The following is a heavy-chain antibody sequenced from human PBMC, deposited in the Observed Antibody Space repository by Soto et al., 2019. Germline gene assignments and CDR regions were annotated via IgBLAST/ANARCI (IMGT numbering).Heavy chain of an antibody. D-gene: IGHD6-25*01. CDR2: IYYSGST. V-gene: IGHV4-30-4*01. CDR3: ASRIAASTWFDP. CDR1: GGSISSGDYY. Sequence: LSLTCTVSGGSISSGDYYWSWIRQPPGKGLEWIGYIYYSGSTYYNPSLKSRVTISVDTYKNQFSLKLSSVTAADTAVYYCASRIAASTWFDPWGQGTLVTVSS. J-gene: IGHJ5*02.